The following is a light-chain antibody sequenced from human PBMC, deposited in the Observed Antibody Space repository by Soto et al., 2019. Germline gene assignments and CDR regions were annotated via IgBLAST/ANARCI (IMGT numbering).Light chain of an antibody. CDR3: QSYDSSLSGYV. Sequence: QLVLTQPPSVSGAPGQRVTISCTGSSSNIGAGYDVDWYQQLPGTAPKLLIYGNSNRPSGIPDRFSGSKSGTSASLAITGLQAEGEADYPCQSYDSSLSGYVFGTGTKVTVL. V-gene: IGLV1-40*01. J-gene: IGLJ1*01. CDR2: GNS. CDR1: SSNIGAGYD.